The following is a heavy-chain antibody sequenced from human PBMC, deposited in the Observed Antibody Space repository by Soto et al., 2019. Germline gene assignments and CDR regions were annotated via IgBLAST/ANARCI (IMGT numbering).Heavy chain of an antibody. D-gene: IGHD1-1*01. CDR2: INDSGDST. Sequence: EVPVLESGGGLAQPGGSLRLSCSGSGFTFNSYVLSWVRQAPGKGPEWVSSINDSGDSTYYADSVRGRFTISRDNSKNTWSLQMNSLRAEDTAVYYCAKVRGAGSYYNYGLDVWGQGTTVTVTS. CDR1: GFTFNSYV. J-gene: IGHJ6*02. CDR3: AKVRGAGSYYNYGLDV. V-gene: IGHV3-23*01.